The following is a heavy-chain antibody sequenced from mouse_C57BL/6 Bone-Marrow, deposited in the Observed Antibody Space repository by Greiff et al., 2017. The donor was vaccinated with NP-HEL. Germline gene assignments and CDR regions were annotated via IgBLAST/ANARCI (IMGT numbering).Heavy chain of an antibody. CDR1: GYTFTSYW. J-gene: IGHJ1*03. CDR2: ISPGSGST. D-gene: IGHD1-1*02. V-gene: IGHV1-55*01. CDR3: ARWGFTTVVDWYFAV. Sequence: QVQLQQPGAELVKPGASVKMSCKASGYTFTSYWITWVKQRPGQGLEWIGDISPGSGSTNYNEKFKSKATLTVDTSSCTAYMQLRRLTSEDSAVYYCARWGFTTVVDWYFAVWGTGTTVTVSS.